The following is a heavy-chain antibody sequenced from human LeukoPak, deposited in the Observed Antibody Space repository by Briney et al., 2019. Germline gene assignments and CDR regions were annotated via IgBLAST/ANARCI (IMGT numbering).Heavy chain of an antibody. CDR3: ARAGRVAGTLRFDY. CDR2: IYYSGST. CDR1: GGSISSYY. V-gene: IGHV4-59*01. J-gene: IGHJ4*02. D-gene: IGHD6-19*01. Sequence: SETLSLTCTVSGGSISSYYWSWIRQPPGKGLEWIGYIYYSGSTNYNPSLKSRVTISVDTSKNQFSLKLSSVTAADMAVYYCARAGRVAGTLRFDYWGQGTLVTVSS.